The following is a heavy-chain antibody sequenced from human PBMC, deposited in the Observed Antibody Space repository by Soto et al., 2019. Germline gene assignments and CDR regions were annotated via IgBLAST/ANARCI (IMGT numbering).Heavy chain of an antibody. CDR2: ISSSSSTI. D-gene: IGHD4-4*01. CDR3: ARDRLYSNYGLLRGYYYMDV. Sequence: HPGGSLRLSCAASGFTFSSYSMNWVRQAPGKGLEWVSYISSSSSTIYYADSVKGRFTISRDNAKNSLYLQMNSLRAEDTAVYYCARDRLYSNYGLLRGYYYMDVWGKGTTVTVSS. V-gene: IGHV3-48*01. J-gene: IGHJ6*03. CDR1: GFTFSSYS.